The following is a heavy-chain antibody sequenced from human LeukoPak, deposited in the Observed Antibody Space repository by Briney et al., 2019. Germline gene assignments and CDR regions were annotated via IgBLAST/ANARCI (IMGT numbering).Heavy chain of an antibody. Sequence: GGSLRLSCAASGFTFRSYWMSWVRQAPGKGLEWVANMKLDGSEEYYVDSVKGRFTISSDNAKNSLYLQMNSLRVDDTAVYYCARWARYCSSGSCYSWFGPWGQGTLVTVSS. CDR2: MKLDGSEE. V-gene: IGHV3-7*01. D-gene: IGHD2-15*01. J-gene: IGHJ5*02. CDR3: ARWARYCSSGSCYSWFGP. CDR1: GFTFRSYW.